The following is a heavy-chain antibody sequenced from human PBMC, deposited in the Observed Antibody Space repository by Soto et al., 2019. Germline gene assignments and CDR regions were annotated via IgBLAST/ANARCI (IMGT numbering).Heavy chain of an antibody. CDR3: AKVYYYDSTGYYRHFDY. CDR1: GFTFSSYA. V-gene: IGHV3-23*01. J-gene: IGHJ4*02. D-gene: IGHD3-22*01. CDR2: ISASGSGS. Sequence: GGSLRLSCAASGFTFSSYAMSWVRQAPRKGLEWVSVISASGSGSYYADFVKGRFTVSRDNSKNTLYLQMNSLRAEDTATYYCAKVYYYDSTGYYRHFDYWGQGTLVTVST.